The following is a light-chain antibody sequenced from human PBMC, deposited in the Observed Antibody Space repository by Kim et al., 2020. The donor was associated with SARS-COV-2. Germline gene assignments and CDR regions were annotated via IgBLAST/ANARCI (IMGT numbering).Light chain of an antibody. CDR3: QQYNSPYS. CDR1: QGIRND. CDR2: KAS. V-gene: IGKV1-5*03. J-gene: IGKJ2*03. Sequence: LSASVGDRVTITCRASQGIRNDLGWYQQKPGKAPKLLIYKASSLESGVPSRFSGSGSGTEFTLTISSLQPDDFATYYCQQYNSPYSFGQGTKLEI.